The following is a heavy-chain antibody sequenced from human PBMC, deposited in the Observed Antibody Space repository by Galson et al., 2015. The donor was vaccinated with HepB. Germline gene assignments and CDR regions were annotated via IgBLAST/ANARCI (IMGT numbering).Heavy chain of an antibody. CDR3: ARSLPGGWYYFDY. CDR1: GYTFTSYY. J-gene: IGHJ4*02. Sequence: SCKASGYTFTSYYMHWVRQAPGQRLEWMGVINPSGGSTNYAQNFQGRVTMTRDTSTTIVYMELTSLKSDDTAVYYCARSLPGGWYYFDYWGQGALVTVSS. CDR2: INPSGGST. D-gene: IGHD3-16*01. V-gene: IGHV1-46*01.